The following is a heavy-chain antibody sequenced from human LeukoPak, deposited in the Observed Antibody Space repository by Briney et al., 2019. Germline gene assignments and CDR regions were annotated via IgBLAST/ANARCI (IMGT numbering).Heavy chain of an antibody. CDR3: ARAVIEATGSDAFDI. CDR2: IHHSGSP. D-gene: IGHD6-13*01. CDR1: GGSITSDNYF. J-gene: IGHJ3*02. Sequence: SQTLSLTCTVSGGSITSDNYFWSWIRHLPGKGLEWIGYIHHSGSPYYNPSLKSRVIISVDTSENQFSLKLSSVTAADTAVYYCARAVIEATGSDAFDIWGPGTLVTVSS. V-gene: IGHV4-31*03.